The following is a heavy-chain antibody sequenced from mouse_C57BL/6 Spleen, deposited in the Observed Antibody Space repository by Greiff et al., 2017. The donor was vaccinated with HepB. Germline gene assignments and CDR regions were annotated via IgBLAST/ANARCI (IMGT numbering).Heavy chain of an antibody. V-gene: IGHV1-85*01. D-gene: IGHD2-2*01. CDR2: IYPRDGST. CDR3: ARSGDDEYFDY. CDR1: GYTFTSYD. Sequence: VQRVESGPELVKPGASVKLSCKASGYTFTSYDINWVKQRPGQGLEWIGWIYPRDGSTKYNEKFKGKATLTVDTSSTTAYMELHSLTSEDSAVYFCARSGDDEYFDYWGQGTTLTVSS. J-gene: IGHJ2*01.